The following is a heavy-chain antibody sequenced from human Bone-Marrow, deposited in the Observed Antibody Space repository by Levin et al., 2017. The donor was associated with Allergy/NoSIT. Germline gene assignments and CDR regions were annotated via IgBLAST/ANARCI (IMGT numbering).Heavy chain of an antibody. CDR3: ARGKDAYKVGY. CDR1: GGSLSSDDSY. V-gene: IGHV4-31*03. Sequence: SQTLSLTCTVSGGSLSSDDSYLTWVRQHPGKGLEWIGSVYYTGSTYDNPSLKSRVTMSLDRSKNLFTLQMTSVTAADTAVYYCARGKDAYKVGYWGQGTLVTVSS. CDR2: VYYTGST. J-gene: IGHJ4*02. D-gene: IGHD5-24*01.